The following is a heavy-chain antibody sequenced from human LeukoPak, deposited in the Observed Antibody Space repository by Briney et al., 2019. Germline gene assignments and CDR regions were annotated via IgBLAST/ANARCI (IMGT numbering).Heavy chain of an antibody. Sequence: ASVKVSCKASGYSFTSYGFNWVRQAPGQGLEWMGWMSAYNGKTNYAHSLQGRVTVTADTSTSTAYMELSRLRSDDTAVYYCALEVYYSDNSAFDYWGQGTLVTVSS. CDR3: ALEVYYSDNSAFDY. V-gene: IGHV1-18*01. J-gene: IGHJ4*01. CDR1: GYSFTSYG. D-gene: IGHD4-11*01. CDR2: MSAYNGKT.